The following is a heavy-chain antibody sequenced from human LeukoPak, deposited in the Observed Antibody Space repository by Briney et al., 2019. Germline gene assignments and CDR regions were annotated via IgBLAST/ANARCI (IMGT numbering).Heavy chain of an antibody. J-gene: IGHJ4*02. Sequence: SETLSLTCTVSGGSISSSGYYWGWIRQPPGKGLAWIGSIFYSGSTYYNPSLKSPVSISVDTSKNQFSLKLSSVTAADTAVYYCARVSISSRPNFDYWGQGTLVTVSS. CDR2: IFYSGST. CDR1: GGSISSSGYY. V-gene: IGHV4-39*01. D-gene: IGHD6-6*01. CDR3: ARVSISSRPNFDY.